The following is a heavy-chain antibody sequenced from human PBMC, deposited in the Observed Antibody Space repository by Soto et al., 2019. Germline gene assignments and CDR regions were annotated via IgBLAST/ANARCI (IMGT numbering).Heavy chain of an antibody. D-gene: IGHD1-26*01. J-gene: IGHJ4*02. CDR3: ARGSSGSFKSFDY. CDR1: GGSISSYY. CDR2: IYYSGST. Sequence: SETLSLTCTVSGGSISSYYWSWIRQPPGKGLEWIGYIYYSGSTSYNPSLKSRVTISVDTSKNQFSLKLSSATAADTAVFYCARGSSGSFKSFDYWGQGTLVTVSS. V-gene: IGHV4-59*01.